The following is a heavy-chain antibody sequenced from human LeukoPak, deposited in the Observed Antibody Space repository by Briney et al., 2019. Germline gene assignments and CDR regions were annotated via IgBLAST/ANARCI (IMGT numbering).Heavy chain of an antibody. CDR1: GYTFTSYG. V-gene: IGHV1-18*01. J-gene: IGHJ5*02. CDR3: ARDAGSADYDDYDASFDP. D-gene: IGHD4-17*01. CDR2: ISAYNGNT. Sequence: ASVKVSCKASGYTFTSYGISWVRQAPGQGLEWMGWISAYNGNTNYAQKLQGRVTMTTDTSTSTAYMELRSLRSDDTAVYYCARDAGSADYDDYDASFDPWGQGTLVTVSS.